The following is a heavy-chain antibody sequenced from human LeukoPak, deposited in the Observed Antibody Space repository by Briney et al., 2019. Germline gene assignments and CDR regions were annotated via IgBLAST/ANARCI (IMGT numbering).Heavy chain of an antibody. CDR1: GFTFITYG. V-gene: IGHV3-30*02. Sequence: GGSLRLSCAASGFTFITYGMHWVRQVPGMGLEWLAFIHYDGSKNYYADSVKGRFTISRDNSKNTLYLQMSSPRPEDTAVYYCAKAHTASLSRGYLDYWGQGTLVTVSS. CDR3: AKAHTASLSRGYLDY. CDR2: IHYDGSKN. D-gene: IGHD3-16*01. J-gene: IGHJ4*02.